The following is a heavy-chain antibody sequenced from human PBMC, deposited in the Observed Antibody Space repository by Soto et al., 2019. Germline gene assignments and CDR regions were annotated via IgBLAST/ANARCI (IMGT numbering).Heavy chain of an antibody. CDR1: GYTFTGHY. J-gene: IGHJ4*02. V-gene: IGHV1-2*07. CDR3: AYTSPAFDX. Sequence: ASVKVSCNSSGYTFTGHYIHWVRQAPEQGPEWMGEISSESGGTRYAHKFQGRVTMTRETSISKAYMELSRMRSEDTAVYYCAYTSPAFDXWGQGTLVTVSX. D-gene: IGHD2-2*01. CDR2: ISSESGGT.